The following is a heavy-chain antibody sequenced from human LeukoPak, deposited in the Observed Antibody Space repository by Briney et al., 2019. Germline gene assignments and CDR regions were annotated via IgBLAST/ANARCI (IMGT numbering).Heavy chain of an antibody. J-gene: IGHJ5*02. CDR1: GYTFTGYY. CDR2: INPDSGGT. CDR3: ARALVRGAVNWFDP. D-gene: IGHD3-10*01. Sequence: GASVKVSCKASGYTFTGYYMHWVRQAPGQGLEWMGWINPDSGGTNYAQKFQGRVTMTRDTSINTAYMELSRLRSDDTAVYYCARALVRGAVNWFDPWGQGTLVTVSS. V-gene: IGHV1-2*02.